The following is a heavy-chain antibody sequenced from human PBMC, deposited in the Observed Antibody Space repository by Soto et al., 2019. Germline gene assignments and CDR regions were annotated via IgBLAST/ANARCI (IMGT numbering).Heavy chain of an antibody. V-gene: IGHV4-30-4*01. CDR1: GGSISSGDYY. Sequence: SETLSLTCTVSGGSISSGDYYWSWIRQPPGKGLEWIGYIYYSGSTYYNPSLKSRVTISVDTSKNQFSLKLSSVTAADTAVYYCARRRWLQCFDYWGQGTLVTVSS. D-gene: IGHD5-12*01. CDR3: ARRRWLQCFDY. J-gene: IGHJ4*02. CDR2: IYYSGST.